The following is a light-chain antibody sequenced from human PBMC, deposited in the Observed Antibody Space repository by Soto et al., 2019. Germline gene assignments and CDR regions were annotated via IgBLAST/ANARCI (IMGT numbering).Light chain of an antibody. CDR1: QTINNN. V-gene: IGKV3-15*01. CDR2: GAS. CDR3: QQYSKWPWT. Sequence: DIMMTQSPATLSMSPGDRATLSCRANQTINNNLAWNQQKPGQAPRLLIYGASTRATGIPDRFSGSGSGTEFTLTISSLQSEDFAVYYWQQYSKWPWTFGQGTRVEIK. J-gene: IGKJ1*01.